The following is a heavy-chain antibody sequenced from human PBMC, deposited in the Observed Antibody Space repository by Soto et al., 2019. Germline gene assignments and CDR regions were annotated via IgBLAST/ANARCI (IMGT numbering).Heavy chain of an antibody. CDR2: IIPIFGTA. D-gene: IGHD2-21*01. Sequence: GASVKVSCKASGGTFSSYAISWVRQAPGQGLEWMGGIIPIFGTANYAQKFQGRVTITADKSTSTAYMELSSLRSEDTAVYYCARGRHIVVSYGMDVWGQGTTVTVSS. CDR1: GGTFSSYA. CDR3: ARGRHIVVSYGMDV. V-gene: IGHV1-69*06. J-gene: IGHJ6*02.